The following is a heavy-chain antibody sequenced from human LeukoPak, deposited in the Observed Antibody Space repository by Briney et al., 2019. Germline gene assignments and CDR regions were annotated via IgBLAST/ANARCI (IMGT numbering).Heavy chain of an antibody. CDR2: IIPMFGTT. V-gene: IGHV1-69*05. J-gene: IGHJ4*02. D-gene: IGHD6-13*01. CDR3: AHEAAAGLGRFDY. CDR1: GGTFTNYA. Sequence: ASVKVSCKASGGTFTNYAINWVRQAPGQGLEWMGGIIPMFGTTNYAQKFQGRVTITTDESTSTAYMELSSLRSEDTAVYYCAHEAAAGLGRFDYWGQGTLVTVSS.